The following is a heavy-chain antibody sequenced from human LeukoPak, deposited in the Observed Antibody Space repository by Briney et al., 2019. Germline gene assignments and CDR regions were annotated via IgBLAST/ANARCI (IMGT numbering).Heavy chain of an antibody. D-gene: IGHD3-22*01. V-gene: IGHV4-61*02. Sequence: PSETLSLTCTVSGGSISSGSYYWSWIRQPAGKGLEWIGRIYTSGSTNYNPSLKSRVTISVDTSKNQFSLKLSSVTAADTAVYYCASPYDSSGYYYDPHFDYWGQGTLVTVSS. J-gene: IGHJ4*02. CDR3: ASPYDSSGYYYDPHFDY. CDR2: IYTSGST. CDR1: GGSISSGSYY.